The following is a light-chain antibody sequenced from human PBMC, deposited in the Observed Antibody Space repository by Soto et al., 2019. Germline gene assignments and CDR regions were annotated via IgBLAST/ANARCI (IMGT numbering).Light chain of an antibody. J-gene: IGKJ1*01. CDR2: DAS. CDR1: QDIGSA. CDR3: QQYGDRPRT. V-gene: IGKV3-15*01. Sequence: EIVMTQSPATLSVSPGDRATLSFWASQDIGSAVAWYHQRSGQAPRLLIFDASIRVPTTPARFSGSVSGTEFTLTISSLESEDFAVYFCQQYGDRPRTFGQGTKVDIK.